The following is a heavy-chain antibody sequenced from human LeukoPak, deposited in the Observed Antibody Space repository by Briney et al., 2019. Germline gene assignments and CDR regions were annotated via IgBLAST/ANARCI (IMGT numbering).Heavy chain of an antibody. D-gene: IGHD2-2*01. CDR2: IYYSGST. J-gene: IGHJ6*03. CDR3: ARAEIVVVPAALRDYYYYYMDV. CDR1: AGSISSYY. V-gene: IGHV4-59*01. Sequence: PSETLSLPCTVSAGSISSYYWSWIRQPPGKGLEWSGYIYYSGSTNYNPSLTSRGPISVDTSKNQFSLKLHSVTAAATAVYYRARAEIVVVPAALRDYYYYYMDVWGKGTTVTVSS.